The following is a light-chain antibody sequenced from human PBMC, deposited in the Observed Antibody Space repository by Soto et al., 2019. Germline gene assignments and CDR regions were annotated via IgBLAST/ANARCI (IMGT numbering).Light chain of an antibody. J-gene: IGKJ5*01. CDR2: GAS. Sequence: EIVLTQSPDTLSFSPGEGATLSCRASHSVTNSYLAWYQQKPGQAPRLLIYGASTRATGIPARFSGSGSGTEFTLTINSLQSEDFAVYYCQQYNKWPPITFGQGTRLEIK. V-gene: IGKV3-15*01. CDR3: QQYNKWPPIT. CDR1: HSVTNSY.